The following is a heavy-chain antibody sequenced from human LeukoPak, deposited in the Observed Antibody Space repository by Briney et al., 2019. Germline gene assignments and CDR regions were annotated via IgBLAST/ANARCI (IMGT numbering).Heavy chain of an antibody. Sequence: ASVKVSCKASGYTFTSYDINWVRQAPGQGLEWMGWMNPNSGNTGYAQNFQGRVTITRNTSISTAYMELSSLRSEDTAVYYCARLDCSSTSCYTYNWFDPWGQGTLVTVSS. CDR2: MNPNSGNT. D-gene: IGHD2-2*02. V-gene: IGHV1-8*03. CDR3: ARLDCSSTSCYTYNWFDP. CDR1: GYTFTSYD. J-gene: IGHJ5*02.